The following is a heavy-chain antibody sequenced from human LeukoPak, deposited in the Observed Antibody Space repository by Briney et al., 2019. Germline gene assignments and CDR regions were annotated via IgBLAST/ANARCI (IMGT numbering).Heavy chain of an antibody. CDR3: ARESVGAFRYYFDY. J-gene: IGHJ4*02. Sequence: ASVKVSCKASGYTFTSYYMHWVRQAPGQGLEWMGGINPIFGTTNHAQKFQGRVTITADKSTRTAYVELSSLRSEDTAVYYCARESVGAFRYYFDYWGQGTLVTVSS. D-gene: IGHD3-10*01. CDR2: INPIFGTT. V-gene: IGHV1-69*06. CDR1: GYTFTSYY.